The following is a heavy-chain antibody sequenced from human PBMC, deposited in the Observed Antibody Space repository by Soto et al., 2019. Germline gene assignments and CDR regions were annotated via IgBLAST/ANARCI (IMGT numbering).Heavy chain of an antibody. D-gene: IGHD6-13*01. CDR2: ISRSSSNI. CDR1: GFNFSSYS. Sequence: EVQLVESGGGLVKPGGSLRLSCAASGFNFSSYSMNWVRQAPGKGLEWVSSISRSSSNIYYVDSVKGRFTISRDNAKSSLYLQMNSLRAEDTAVYYCARDLKVAAAGTGYYYYGMDVWGQGTTVTVSS. J-gene: IGHJ6*02. V-gene: IGHV3-21*01. CDR3: ARDLKVAAAGTGYYYYGMDV.